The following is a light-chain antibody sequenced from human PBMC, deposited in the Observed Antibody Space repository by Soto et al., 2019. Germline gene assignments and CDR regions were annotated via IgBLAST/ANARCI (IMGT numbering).Light chain of an antibody. V-gene: IGKV3-20*01. Sequence: EIVLTQSPGTLSLSPGERATLSCRASQSVGRNYLAWYQHRPGQAPRLLIYDASSRATGIPDTFSGSGSGTDFTLTISRLEPEDFAVYYCQQYAATPSTFGQGTKLEIK. J-gene: IGKJ2*02. CDR3: QQYAATPST. CDR1: QSVGRNY. CDR2: DAS.